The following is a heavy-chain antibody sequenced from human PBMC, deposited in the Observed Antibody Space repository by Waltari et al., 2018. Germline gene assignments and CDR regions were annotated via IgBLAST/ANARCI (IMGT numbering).Heavy chain of an antibody. V-gene: IGHV4-4*07. CDR1: GGSIRSYY. CDR3: ARGDSSDYYWDYFDY. D-gene: IGHD3-22*01. CDR2: IYSSGST. Sequence: QVQLQESGPGLVKPSETLSLTCSVSGGSIRSYYWSWIRQPAGKGLEWIGRIYSSGSTNYNPSLKSRLTMSVDTSKNQFSLKLTSVTAADTAVYYCARGDSSDYYWDYFDYWGQGTLVTVSS. J-gene: IGHJ4*02.